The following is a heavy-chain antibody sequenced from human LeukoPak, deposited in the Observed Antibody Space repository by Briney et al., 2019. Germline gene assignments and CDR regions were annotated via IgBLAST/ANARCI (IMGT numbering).Heavy chain of an antibody. D-gene: IGHD4-17*01. CDR1: GFSFGKYG. CDR2: IRNDGRNK. CDR3: AKDLNYGDLLDY. J-gene: IGHJ4*02. V-gene: IGHV3-30*02. Sequence: GGSLRLSCAASGFSFGKYGMHWVRQAPGRGLEWVAFIRNDGRNKYYADSVKGRFTISRDNSKNTLYLQMKSLRAEDTAVYYCAKDLNYGDLLDYWGQGTLVTVSS.